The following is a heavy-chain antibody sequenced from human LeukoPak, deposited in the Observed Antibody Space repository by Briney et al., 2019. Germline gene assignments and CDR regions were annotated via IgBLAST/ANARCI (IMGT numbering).Heavy chain of an antibody. CDR3: ARAGTAMIKARWYFDL. V-gene: IGHV4-39*01. CDR2: IYYSGST. J-gene: IGHJ2*01. CDR1: GGSISSGGYY. Sequence: SETLSLTCTVSGGSISSGGYYWSWIRQHPGKGLEWIGRIYYSGSTYYNPSLQSRVTISIDTSKNQFSLKLSSVTAADTAVYYCARAGTAMIKARWYFDLWGRGTLVTVSS. D-gene: IGHD5-18*01.